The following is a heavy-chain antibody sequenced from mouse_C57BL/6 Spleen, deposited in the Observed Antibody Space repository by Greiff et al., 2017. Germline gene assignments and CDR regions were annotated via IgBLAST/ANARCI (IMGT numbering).Heavy chain of an antibody. Sequence: EVQLVESGPELVKPGASVKIPCKASGYTFTDYNMDWVKQSHGKSLEWIGDINPNNGGTIYNQKFKGKATLTVDKSSSTAYMELRSLTSEDTAVYDWARWTITTGFAYGGQGTLVTVSA. CDR2: INPNNGGT. CDR1: GYTFTDYN. J-gene: IGHJ3*01. V-gene: IGHV1-18*01. D-gene: IGHD1-2*01. CDR3: ARWTITTGFAY.